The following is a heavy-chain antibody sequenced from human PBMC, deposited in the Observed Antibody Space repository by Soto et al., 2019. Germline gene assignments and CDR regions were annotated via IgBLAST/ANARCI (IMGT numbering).Heavy chain of an antibody. J-gene: IGHJ4*02. V-gene: IGHV3-23*01. CDR1: GFTFSMYA. D-gene: IGHD1-26*01. CDR3: ARWLVGAPGAPDY. Sequence: HPGGSLRLSCAVSGFTFSMYAMSWVRQAPGRGLEWVSAISGRGDSTFYADSVKGRFTISRDNSKKTLFLQMNSLRAEDTAIYYCARWLVGAPGAPDYWGQGTPVTVSS. CDR2: ISGRGDST.